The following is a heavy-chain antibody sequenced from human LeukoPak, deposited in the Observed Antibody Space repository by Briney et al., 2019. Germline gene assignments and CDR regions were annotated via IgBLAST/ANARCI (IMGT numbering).Heavy chain of an antibody. CDR3: ARRCYGGNCYSNYFDL. CDR2: INPSGGST. Sequence: GASVKVSCKASGYTFTSYFMHWVRQAPGQGLEWMGIINPSGGSTSYAQRFQGRVTITADGSTSTAYMELSSLRSEDTAVYFCARRCYGGNCYSNYFDLWGRGTLVTVSS. CDR1: GYTFTSYF. J-gene: IGHJ2*01. D-gene: IGHD2-15*01. V-gene: IGHV1-46*01.